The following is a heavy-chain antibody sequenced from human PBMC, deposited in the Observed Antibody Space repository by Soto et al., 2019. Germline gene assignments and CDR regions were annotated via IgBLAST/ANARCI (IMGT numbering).Heavy chain of an antibody. D-gene: IGHD6-19*01. Sequence: PGGSLRLSCAASGCTFSRYAMSWVRQAPGKGLEWVSAISGSGGSTYYADSVKGRFTISRDNSKNTLYPQMNSLRAEDTAVYYCAKHLSGQWLGNFDYWGQGTLVTVSS. V-gene: IGHV3-23*01. J-gene: IGHJ4*02. CDR1: GCTFSRYA. CDR3: AKHLSGQWLGNFDY. CDR2: ISGSGGST.